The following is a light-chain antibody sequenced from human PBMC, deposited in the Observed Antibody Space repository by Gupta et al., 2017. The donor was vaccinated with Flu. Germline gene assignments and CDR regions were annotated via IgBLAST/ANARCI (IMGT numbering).Light chain of an antibody. V-gene: IGKV3-11*01. Sequence: EIVSTQSPATLSLSPGERATLSCRASQSVSSYLAWYQQKPGQAPRLLIYDASNRATGIPARFSGSGSGTDFTLTINSLEPEDFAVYYCQQRSNWPRTFGQGTKVEIK. CDR3: QQRSNWPRT. CDR1: QSVSSY. CDR2: DAS. J-gene: IGKJ1*01.